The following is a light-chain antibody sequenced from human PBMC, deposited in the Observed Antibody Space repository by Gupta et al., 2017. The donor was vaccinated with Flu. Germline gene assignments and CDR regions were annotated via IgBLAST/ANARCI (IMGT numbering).Light chain of an antibody. Sequence: DIQMTQSPSTLSASIGDRVTITCRASQSINTWVAWYQLKPGKVPKLLIYKASSFPSGVPSRFSGSGSGTEFTLTISSLQPDDFATYYCQQYATNPHTFGQGTKLEIK. CDR2: KAS. CDR1: QSINTW. J-gene: IGKJ2*01. CDR3: QQYATNPHT. V-gene: IGKV1-5*03.